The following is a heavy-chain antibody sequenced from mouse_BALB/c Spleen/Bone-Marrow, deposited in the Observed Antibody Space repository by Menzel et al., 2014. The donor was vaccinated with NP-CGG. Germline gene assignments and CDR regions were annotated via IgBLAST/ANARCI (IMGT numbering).Heavy chain of an antibody. CDR1: GFTFSSYT. CDR2: ITSVGVYT. V-gene: IGHV5-6-4*01. J-gene: IGHJ4*01. Sequence: EVKLVESGGGLVKPGGSLKLSCAASGFTFSSYTMSWVRQTPEKRLEWVATITSVGVYTYYPDSVKGRFTISRDNAMNTLYLQMSSLKSEDTAMYYCTRDLYDGYSYYAMDYWGQGTSVTVSS. CDR3: TRDLYDGYSYYAMDY. D-gene: IGHD2-3*01.